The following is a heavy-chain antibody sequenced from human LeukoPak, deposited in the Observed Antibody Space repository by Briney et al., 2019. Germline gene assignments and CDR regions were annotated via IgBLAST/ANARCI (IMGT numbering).Heavy chain of an antibody. CDR3: ASKKRSGSYLFDP. D-gene: IGHD3-10*01. CDR2: INHSGNT. CDR1: GGSFSGYY. V-gene: IGHV4-34*01. J-gene: IGHJ5*02. Sequence: SETLSLTCAVYGGSFSGYYWSWIRQPPGKGLEWIGEINHSGNTNYNPSLKSRVTISVDTSKNQFSLKLSSVTAADTAVYYCASKKRSGSYLFDPWGQGTLVTVSS.